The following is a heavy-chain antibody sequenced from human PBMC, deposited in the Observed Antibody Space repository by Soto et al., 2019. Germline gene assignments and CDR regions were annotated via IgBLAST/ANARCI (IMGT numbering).Heavy chain of an antibody. CDR3: ARGKDYSGSSGFDP. CDR2: IYPGDSDT. CDR1: EYTFTSYW. V-gene: IGHV5-51*01. J-gene: IGHJ5*02. Sequence: LGESLKISCKVSEYTFTSYWIAWVRQMPGKGLEWMGIIYPGDSDTRYSPSFQGQVTISADKSISTAYLQWSSLKASDTAMYYCARGKDYSGSSGFDPWGQGTLVTVSS. D-gene: IGHD3-10*01.